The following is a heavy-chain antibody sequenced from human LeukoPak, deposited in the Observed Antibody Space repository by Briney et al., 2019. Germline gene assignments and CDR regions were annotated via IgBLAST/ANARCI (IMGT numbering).Heavy chain of an antibody. CDR3: ARAVTGTSMVDY. Sequence: SETLSLTCTISGGSIGGDHWSWIRQAPGKGLEWIGYIGYTGSTSYNPSLRNRVTISLHTSENQFSLRLTSVTAADTAVYYCARAVTGTSMVDYWGQGTLVAVSS. V-gene: IGHV4-59*08. CDR1: GGSIGGDH. D-gene: IGHD6-19*01. CDR2: IGYTGST. J-gene: IGHJ4*02.